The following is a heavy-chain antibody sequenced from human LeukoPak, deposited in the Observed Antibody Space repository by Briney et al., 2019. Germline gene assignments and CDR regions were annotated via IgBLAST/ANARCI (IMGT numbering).Heavy chain of an antibody. J-gene: IGHJ4*02. CDR1: GFTFTNYA. CDR3: AKDEAWRPAAD. Sequence: GGSLRLSCAPSGFTFTNYAMSWVRQAPGKGLEWVSSITGSGDSAYYADSVKGRFTISRDNSKDTLYLQMNSLRAEDTAIYFCAKDEAWRPAADWGQGTLVTVSS. V-gene: IGHV3-23*01. D-gene: IGHD2-2*01. CDR2: ITGSGDSA.